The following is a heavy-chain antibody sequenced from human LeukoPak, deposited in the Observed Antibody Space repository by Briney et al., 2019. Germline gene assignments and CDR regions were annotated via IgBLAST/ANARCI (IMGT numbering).Heavy chain of an antibody. CDR3: ARGPRNDP. CDR1: GYPFTTYE. V-gene: IGHV1-8*01. J-gene: IGHJ5*02. CDR2: VHPDTGYA. D-gene: IGHD1-14*01. Sequence: ASVKVSCKTSGYPFTTYEINWVRQAAGQGLEWMGWVHPDTGYADYAQKFQGRVTMTSDTSISTAYMELSSLRSDDTAVYFCARGPRNDPWGQGTLVTISS.